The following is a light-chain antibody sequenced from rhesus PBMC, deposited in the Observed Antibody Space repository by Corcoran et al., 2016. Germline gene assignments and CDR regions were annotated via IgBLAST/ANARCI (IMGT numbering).Light chain of an antibody. V-gene: IGKV1-28*01. Sequence: DIQMTQSPSSLSASVGDTVTITCRASQGISSYLNWFQQKPGKAPKLLIYAASSLESGVPSRFSGSGSGTEFTLTISSLQPEEFAVYYCLQHNSYPYSFGQGTKVEIK. J-gene: IGKJ2*01. CDR1: QGISSY. CDR2: AAS. CDR3: LQHNSYPYS.